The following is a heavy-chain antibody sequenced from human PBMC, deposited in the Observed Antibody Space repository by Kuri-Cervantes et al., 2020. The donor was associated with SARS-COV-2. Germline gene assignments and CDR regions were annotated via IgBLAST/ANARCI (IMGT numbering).Heavy chain of an antibody. J-gene: IGHJ3*02. CDR1: GFTFDDYA. D-gene: IGHD6-13*01. V-gene: IGHV3-9*03. CDR2: ISWNSGSI. Sequence: LSLTCAASGFTFDDYAMHWVRQAPGKGLEWVSGISWNSGSIGYADSVKGRFTISRDNAKNSLYLQTNSLRAEDMALYYCAKGIAAAGVGAFDIWGQGTMVTVSS. CDR3: AKGIAAAGVGAFDI.